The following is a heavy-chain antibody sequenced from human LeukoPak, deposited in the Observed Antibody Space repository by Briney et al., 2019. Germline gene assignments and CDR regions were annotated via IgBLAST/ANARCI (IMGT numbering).Heavy chain of an antibody. V-gene: IGHV4-30-2*01. D-gene: IGHD1-1*01. CDR1: GGSISSGGYY. CDR2: IYHSGST. Sequence: SETLSLTCTVSGGSISSGGYYWSWIRQPPGKGLEWIGYIYHSGSTYYNPSLKSRVTISVDRSKNQFSLKLSSVTAADTAVYYCARADAGTTSYYYYMDVWGKGTTVTVSS. J-gene: IGHJ6*03. CDR3: ARADAGTTSYYYYMDV.